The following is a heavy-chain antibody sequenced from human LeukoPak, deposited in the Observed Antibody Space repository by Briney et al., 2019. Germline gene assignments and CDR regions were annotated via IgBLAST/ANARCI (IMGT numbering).Heavy chain of an antibody. D-gene: IGHD3-22*01. CDR3: ARDSFYYDSSGTFDY. Sequence: ASVKVSCKASGYTFTSYGISWVRQAPGHGLEWMGWISAYNGNTNYAQKLQGRVTMTTDTSTSTAYMELRSLRSDDTAVYYCARDSFYYDSSGTFDYWGQGTLVTVSS. V-gene: IGHV1-18*01. CDR1: GYTFTSYG. CDR2: ISAYNGNT. J-gene: IGHJ4*02.